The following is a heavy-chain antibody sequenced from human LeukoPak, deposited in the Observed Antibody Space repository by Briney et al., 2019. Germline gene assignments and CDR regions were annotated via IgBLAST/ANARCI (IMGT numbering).Heavy chain of an antibody. CDR1: GFIVSSNY. Sequence: GGSLRLSCAASGFIVSSNYMSWVRQAPGKGLEWVSVISSGGNTYYADSVKGRFTISRDNSKNTLYLQMNGLRAEDTAVYYCAREVRGYYFGYWGQGTLVTVSS. V-gene: IGHV3-53*01. CDR3: AREVRGYYFGY. CDR2: ISSGGNT. D-gene: IGHD3-22*01. J-gene: IGHJ4*02.